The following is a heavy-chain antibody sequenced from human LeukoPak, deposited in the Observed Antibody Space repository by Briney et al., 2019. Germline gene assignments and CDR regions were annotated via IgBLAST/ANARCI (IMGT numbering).Heavy chain of an antibody. Sequence: PGGSLRLSCAASGFTFTNYGMHWVRQAPGKGLEWVAFVRYDASDKYYADSVKGRFTISRDNSKNTLYLQMNSLRAEDTAVYYCAKDLGLYGFWSGYSNRGQGTLVTVSS. D-gene: IGHD3-3*01. CDR2: VRYDASDK. J-gene: IGHJ4*02. CDR3: AKDLGLYGFWSGYSN. V-gene: IGHV3-30*02. CDR1: GFTFTNYG.